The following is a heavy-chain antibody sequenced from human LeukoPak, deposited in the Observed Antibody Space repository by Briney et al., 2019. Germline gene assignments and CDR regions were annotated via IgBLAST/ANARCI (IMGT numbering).Heavy chain of an antibody. CDR1: GDSISTYY. Sequence: PWDTLSLTCSVSGDSISTYYWTWLRQPAGKVLEWVGRIYISGTPNYNPSLRGRVTMSIDTSMKHFSFKHTSLTAADTAVYYCAREKMTTITTIDYWGQGTLVTVSS. D-gene: IGHD4-11*01. J-gene: IGHJ4*02. V-gene: IGHV4-4*07. CDR3: AREKMTTITTIDY. CDR2: IYISGTP.